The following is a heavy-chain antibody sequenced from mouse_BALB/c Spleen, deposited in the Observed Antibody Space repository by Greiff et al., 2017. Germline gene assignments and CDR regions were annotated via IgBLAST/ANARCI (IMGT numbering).Heavy chain of an antibody. CDR3: ARGPLYGMDWYFDV. CDR1: GFTFSSYA. V-gene: IGHV5-6-5*01. CDR2: ISSGGST. D-gene: IGHD1-1*01. Sequence: DVMLVESGGGLVKPGGSLKLSCAASGFTFSSYAMSWVRQTPEKRLEWVASISSGGSTYYPDSVKGRFTISRDNARNILYLQMSSLRSEDTAMYYCARGPLYGMDWYFDVWGAGTTVTVSS. J-gene: IGHJ1*01.